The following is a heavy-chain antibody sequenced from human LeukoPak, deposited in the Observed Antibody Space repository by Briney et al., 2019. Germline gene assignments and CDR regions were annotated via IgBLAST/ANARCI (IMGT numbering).Heavy chain of an antibody. CDR3: AREEMGFYYFDY. J-gene: IGHJ4*02. CDR1: GGTFSSYA. Sequence: SVKVSCKASGGTFSSYAIGWVRQAPGQGLEWMGRIIPILGIANYAQKFQGRVTITADKSTSTAYMELSSLRSEDTAVYYCAREEMGFYYFDYWGQGTLVTVSS. V-gene: IGHV1-69*04. CDR2: IIPILGIA. D-gene: IGHD5-24*01.